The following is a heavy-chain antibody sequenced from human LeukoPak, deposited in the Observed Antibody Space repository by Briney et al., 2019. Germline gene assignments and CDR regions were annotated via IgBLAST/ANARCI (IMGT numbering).Heavy chain of an antibody. J-gene: IGHJ5*02. D-gene: IGHD2-2*01. CDR1: GGSISSGDYY. CDR2: IYYSGST. Sequence: PSETLSLTCTVSGGSISSGDYYWSWIRQPPGKGLEWIGYIYYSGSTNYNPSLKSRVTISVDTSKNQFSLKLSSVTAADTAVYYCARGRELYQLLGHWFDPWGQGTLVTVSS. CDR3: ARGRELYQLLGHWFDP. V-gene: IGHV4-61*08.